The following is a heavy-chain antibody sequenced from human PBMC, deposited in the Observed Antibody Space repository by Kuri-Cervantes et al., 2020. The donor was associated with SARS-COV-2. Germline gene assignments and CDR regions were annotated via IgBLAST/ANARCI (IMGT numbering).Heavy chain of an antibody. CDR2: ISYDGSNK. CDR3: ARDRSRVRIFGVVIIGPFDY. CDR1: GFTVSSNY. J-gene: IGHJ4*02. V-gene: IGHV3-30-3*01. Sequence: GGSLRLSCATSGFTVSSNYMSWVHQAPGKGLEWVAVISYDGSNKYYADSVKGRFTITRDNSKNTLYLQMNSLRAEDTAVYYCARDRSRVRIFGVVIIGPFDYWGQGTLVTVSS. D-gene: IGHD3-3*01.